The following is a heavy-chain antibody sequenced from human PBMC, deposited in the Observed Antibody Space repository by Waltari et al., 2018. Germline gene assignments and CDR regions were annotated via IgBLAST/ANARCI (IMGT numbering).Heavy chain of an antibody. D-gene: IGHD3-3*01. CDR3: ATTIVGGYYGSRWYYMDV. V-gene: IGHV5-51*01. Sequence: EVQLVQSGAEVKKPGESLKISCKGSGYSFTSYWIGWVRQMPGKGLEWMGIIYPGDSDTSYSPSFQGQVTISADKSISTAYLQWSSLKASDTAMYYCATTIVGGYYGSRWYYMDVWGKGTTVTVSS. J-gene: IGHJ6*03. CDR2: IYPGDSDT. CDR1: GYSFTSYW.